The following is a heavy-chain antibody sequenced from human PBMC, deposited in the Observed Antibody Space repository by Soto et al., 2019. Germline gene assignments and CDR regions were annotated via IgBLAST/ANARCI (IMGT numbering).Heavy chain of an antibody. J-gene: IGHJ4*02. D-gene: IGHD1-1*01. CDR1: GYGFTTYG. CDR2: ISAHNGNT. Sequence: QVHLVQSGAEVKKPGASVKVSCKGSGYGFTTYGITWVRQAPGQGLEWMAWISAHNGNTNYAQKLQGRVTVTRDTSTSSAYMELRCLRSDDTAVYYCARGRYGDYCGQGALVTVSS. CDR3: ARGRYGDY. V-gene: IGHV1-18*01.